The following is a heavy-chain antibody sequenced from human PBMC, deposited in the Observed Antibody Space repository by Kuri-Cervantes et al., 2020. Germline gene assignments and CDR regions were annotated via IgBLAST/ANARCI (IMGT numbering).Heavy chain of an antibody. CDR1: GHSVTSAFY. V-gene: IGHV4-38-2*02. J-gene: IGHJ6*02. CDR3: GKLLSYGMDV. CDR2: VYHGGNR. Sequence: SETLSLTCTVSGHSVTSAFYCGWIRQPPGKGLEWVGTVYHGGNRYYNPSLESRVTIFVDTSTNQVSLKLRSVTAADTAVYYCGKLLSYGMDVWGQGTTVTVSS.